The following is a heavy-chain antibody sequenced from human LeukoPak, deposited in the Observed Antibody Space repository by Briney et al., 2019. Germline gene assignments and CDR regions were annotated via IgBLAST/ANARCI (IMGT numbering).Heavy chain of an antibody. J-gene: IGHJ6*03. CDR3: ARGVRGAAAGYYYYYMDV. V-gene: IGHV1-2*02. D-gene: IGHD6-13*01. CDR2: INPNSGGT. Sequence: ASVKVSCKASGYTFTGYYMHWVRQAPGQGLEWMGWINPNSGGTNYAQKFQGRVTMTRDTSISTAYMELSRLRSDDTAVYYCARGVRGAAAGYYYYYMDVWGKGTTVTVSS. CDR1: GYTFTGYY.